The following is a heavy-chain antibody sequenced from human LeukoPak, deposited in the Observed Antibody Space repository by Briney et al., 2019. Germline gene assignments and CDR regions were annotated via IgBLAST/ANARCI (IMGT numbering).Heavy chain of an antibody. Sequence: GGSLRLSCAASGFTFSSYWMTWVRQAPGRGLERVANIKQDGSEKSYVDSVKGRFTISRDNAKNSLYLQMNSLRAEDTAVYYCARDSSGAFDHWGQGTLVTVSS. CDR2: IKQDGSEK. CDR3: ARDSSGAFDH. V-gene: IGHV3-7*03. D-gene: IGHD3-10*01. J-gene: IGHJ4*02. CDR1: GFTFSSYW.